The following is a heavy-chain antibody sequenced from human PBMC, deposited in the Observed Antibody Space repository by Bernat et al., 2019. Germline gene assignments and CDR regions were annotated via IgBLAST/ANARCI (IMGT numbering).Heavy chain of an antibody. J-gene: IGHJ1*01. D-gene: IGHD2-8*02. Sequence: EVQLVESGGALVQPGGSLRLSCVGSGFSFSGIWMTWVRQAPGKGLEWVANIKQDRSVQHYVDSVKGRFIISRDNTKNSLFLQMNSLRVDDTAVYYCARGYGPENWGQGTLVTVSS. CDR3: ARGYGPEN. CDR1: GFSFSGIW. CDR2: IKQDRSVQ. V-gene: IGHV3-7*03.